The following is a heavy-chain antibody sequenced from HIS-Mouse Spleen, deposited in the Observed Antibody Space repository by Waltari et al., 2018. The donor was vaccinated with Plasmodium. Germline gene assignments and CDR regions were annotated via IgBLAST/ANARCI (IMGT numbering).Heavy chain of an antibody. J-gene: IGHJ4*02. CDR3: ARDLAAAGHFDY. V-gene: IGHV1-2*02. Sequence: QVQLVQSGAEVTKPGASVKVSCQASGYTFTGSYMHWVRQAPGQGLEWMGWINPNSGGTNYAQKFQGRVTMTRDTSISTAYMELSRLRSDDTAVYYCARDLAAAGHFDYWGQGTLVTVSS. D-gene: IGHD6-13*01. CDR1: GYTFTGSY. CDR2: INPNSGGT.